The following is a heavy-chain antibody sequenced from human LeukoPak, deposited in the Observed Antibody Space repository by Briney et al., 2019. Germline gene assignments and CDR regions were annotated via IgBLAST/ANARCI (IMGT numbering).Heavy chain of an antibody. J-gene: IGHJ6*02. V-gene: IGHV1-69*01. CDR2: IIPIFGTA. CDR3: ASSYEGDYYYGMDV. Sequence: GGSLRLSCAASGFTFSSYGMHWVRQAPGQGLEWMGGIIPIFGTANYAQKFQGRVTITADESTSTAYMELSSLRSEDTAVYYCASSYEGDYYYGMDVWGQGTTVTVSS. D-gene: IGHD3-3*01. CDR1: GFTFSSYG.